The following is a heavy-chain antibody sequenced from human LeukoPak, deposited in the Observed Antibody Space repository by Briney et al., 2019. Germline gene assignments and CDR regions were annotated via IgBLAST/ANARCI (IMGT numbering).Heavy chain of an antibody. CDR3: ARSVEVGITIFGVVIPPHVDV. V-gene: IGHV1-18*01. J-gene: IGHJ6*04. D-gene: IGHD3-3*01. CDR1: GYTFTSYG. Sequence: ASVKVSCKASGYTFTSYGISWVRQAPGQGLEWMGWISAYNGNTNYAQKLQGRVTMTTDTSTSTAYMELRSLRSDDTAVYYCARSVEVGITIFGVVIPPHVDVWGKGTTVTVSS. CDR2: ISAYNGNT.